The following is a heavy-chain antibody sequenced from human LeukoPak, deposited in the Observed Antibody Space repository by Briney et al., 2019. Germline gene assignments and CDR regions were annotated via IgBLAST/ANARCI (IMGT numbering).Heavy chain of an antibody. CDR1: GFTFSSYG. D-gene: IGHD3-16*01. CDR2: ISYDGSNK. V-gene: IGHV3-30*03. J-gene: IGHJ6*04. Sequence: GGSLRLSCAASGFTFSSYGMHWVRQAPGKGLEWVAVISYDGSNKYYADSVKGRFTISRDNSKNTLYLQMNSLRAEDTAVYYCAREWGSRGFQLDYYYGMDVWGKGTTVTVS. CDR3: AREWGSRGFQLDYYYGMDV.